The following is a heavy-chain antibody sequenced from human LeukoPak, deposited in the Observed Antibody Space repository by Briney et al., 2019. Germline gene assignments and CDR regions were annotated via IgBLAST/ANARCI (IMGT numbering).Heavy chain of an antibody. V-gene: IGHV3-48*02. CDR1: GFTFSSFG. CDR3: ARDGHFDC. Sequence: PGGSLRPSCVASGFTFSSFGMNWVRQAPGKGLEWVSYISSGSHTIYYADSVKGRFTISSDNAKNSLYLQMNSLRDEDRAVYYCARDGHFDCWGQGTLVTVSS. CDR2: ISSGSHTI. J-gene: IGHJ4*02.